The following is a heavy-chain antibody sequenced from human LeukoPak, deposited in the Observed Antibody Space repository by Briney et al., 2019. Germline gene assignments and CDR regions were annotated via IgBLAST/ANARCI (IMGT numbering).Heavy chain of an antibody. CDR2: ISSSSSYI. CDR3: ARESPPYGDNAFDI. Sequence: GGSLRLSCAASGFTFSSFSINWVRQAPGKGLEWVSSISSSSSYIYYADSVKGRFTISRDNAKNSLYLQMNSLRAEDTAVYYCARESPPYGDNAFDIWGQGTMVTVSS. J-gene: IGHJ3*02. V-gene: IGHV3-21*01. D-gene: IGHD2-21*01. CDR1: GFTFSSFS.